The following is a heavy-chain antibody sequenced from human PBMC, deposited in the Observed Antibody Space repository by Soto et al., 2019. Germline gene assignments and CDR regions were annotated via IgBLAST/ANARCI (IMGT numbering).Heavy chain of an antibody. CDR1: GGSVSSGSYY. CDR2: IYYSGST. Sequence: QVQLQESGPGLVKPSETLSLTCTVSGGSVSSGSYYGSWIRQPPGKGLERIGYIYYSGSTNYNPSRKRPVTISVETSMNQFSLKLSSVTAADTAVYYCASTYCYCSGGSCLPWGQGTLVTVSS. V-gene: IGHV4-61*01. CDR3: ASTYCYCSGGSCLP. J-gene: IGHJ5*02. D-gene: IGHD2-15*01.